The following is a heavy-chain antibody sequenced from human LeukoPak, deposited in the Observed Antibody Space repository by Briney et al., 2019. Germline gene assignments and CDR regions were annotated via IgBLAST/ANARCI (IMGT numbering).Heavy chain of an antibody. V-gene: IGHV3-33*01. CDR3: ARDCILWFGELGGWFDP. D-gene: IGHD3-10*01. Sequence: GGSLRLSCAASGFTFSSYGMHWVRQAPGKGLEWVAVIWYDGSNKYYADSVKGRFTISRDNSKNTLYLQMNSLRAEDTAVYYCARDCILWFGELGGWFDPWGQGTLVTVSS. J-gene: IGHJ5*02. CDR2: IWYDGSNK. CDR1: GFTFSSYG.